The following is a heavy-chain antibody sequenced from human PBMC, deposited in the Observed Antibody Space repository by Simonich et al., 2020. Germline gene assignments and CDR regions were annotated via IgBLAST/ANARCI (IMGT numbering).Heavy chain of an antibody. D-gene: IGHD1-1*01. Sequence: QVQLQQWGAGLLKPSETLSLTCAVYGGSFSGYYWSWSRQPPGKGLEWIGEINHSGRTNYNPSLKSRVTISVDTSKNQFSLKLSSVTAADTAVYYCARHLQLGPFDYWGQGTLVTVSS. CDR1: GGSFSGYY. CDR3: ARHLQLGPFDY. V-gene: IGHV4-34*01. J-gene: IGHJ4*02. CDR2: INHSGRT.